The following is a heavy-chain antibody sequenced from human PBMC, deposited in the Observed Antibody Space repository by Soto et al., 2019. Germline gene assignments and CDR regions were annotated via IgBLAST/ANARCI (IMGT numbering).Heavy chain of an antibody. CDR2: IKSKTDGGTT. D-gene: IGHD3-22*01. CDR3: TTDARIVVVTYDGFDI. CDR1: GFNFVNAW. Sequence: PRGSLRLSCAASGFNFVNAWISFGRHSPLKWREWVVRIKSKTDGGTTDYAAPVKGRFTISRDDSKNTLYLQTNSLKTEDTAVYYCTTDARIVVVTYDGFDIWGQGTMVTVSS. V-gene: IGHV3-15*01. J-gene: IGHJ3*02.